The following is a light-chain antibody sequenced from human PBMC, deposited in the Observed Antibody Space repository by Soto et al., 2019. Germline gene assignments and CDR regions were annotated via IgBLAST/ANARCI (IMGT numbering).Light chain of an antibody. CDR3: CSYAGSISWV. Sequence: QSALTQPASVSGSPGQSITLSCTGTRSDVGGYDLVSWYQQHPGKAPKLIIYDDIKRPSGVSGRSSGSKSGNTASLTISGLQVEDEADYFCCSYAGSISWVFGGGTKVTVL. CDR2: DDI. CDR1: RSDVGGYDL. J-gene: IGLJ2*01. V-gene: IGLV2-23*01.